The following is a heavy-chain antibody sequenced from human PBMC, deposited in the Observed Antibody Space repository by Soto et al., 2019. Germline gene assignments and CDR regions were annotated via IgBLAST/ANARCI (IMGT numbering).Heavy chain of an antibody. J-gene: IGHJ6*02. V-gene: IGHV3-23*01. D-gene: IGHD3-16*01. CDR1: GFTFSSYA. Sequence: PGGSLRLSCAASGFTFSSYAMSWVRQAPGKGLEWVSAISGSGGSTYYADSVKGRFTISRDNSKNTLYLQMNSLRAEDTAVYYCAKARGRSHSNYYYGMDVWGQGTRVTVSS. CDR2: ISGSGGST. CDR3: AKARGRSHSNYYYGMDV.